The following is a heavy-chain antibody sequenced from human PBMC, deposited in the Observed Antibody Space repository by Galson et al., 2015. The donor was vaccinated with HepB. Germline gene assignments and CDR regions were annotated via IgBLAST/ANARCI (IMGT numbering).Heavy chain of an antibody. D-gene: IGHD3-10*01. Sequence: TLSLTCTVSGGSISSGGYYWSWIRQPPGKGLEWIGYIYYSGSTYYNPSLKSRVTISVDTSKNQFSLKLSSVTAADTAVYYCASYYYGSGREFDYWGQGTLVTVSS. J-gene: IGHJ4*02. CDR2: IYYSGST. CDR3: ASYYYGSGREFDY. CDR1: GGSISSGGYY. V-gene: IGHV4-30-4*08.